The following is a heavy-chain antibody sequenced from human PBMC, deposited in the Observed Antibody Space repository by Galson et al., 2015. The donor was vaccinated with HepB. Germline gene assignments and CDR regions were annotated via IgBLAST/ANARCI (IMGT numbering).Heavy chain of an antibody. CDR3: ARETDVYYYPSGNYYAGTGLFDY. V-gene: IGHV3-20*04. D-gene: IGHD3-10*01. J-gene: IGHJ4*02. CDR1: GLTFDDYG. CDR2: IDWNGAGT. Sequence: SLRLSCAASGLTFDDYGMSWVRQVPGRGLEWVSGIDWNGAGTRYADSVKGRFSISRNNAKNSLYLQMNSPRAEDTALYYCARETDVYYYPSGNYYAGTGLFDYWGQGTLVTVSS.